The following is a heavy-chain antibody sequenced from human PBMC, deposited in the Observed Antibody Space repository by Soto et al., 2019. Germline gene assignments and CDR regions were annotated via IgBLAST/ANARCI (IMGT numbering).Heavy chain of an antibody. CDR2: TYYRSKWYN. D-gene: IGHD6-19*01. CDR1: GDSDSSNSAA. Sequence: PSQTLSLTCAISGDSDSSNSAAWNWIRQSPSRGLEWLGRTYYRSKWYNDYAVSVKSRITINPDTSKNQFSLQLNSVTPEDTAVYYCATIKNIAVAHRNAFDIWGQGTMVTVS. V-gene: IGHV6-1*01. J-gene: IGHJ3*02. CDR3: ATIKNIAVAHRNAFDI.